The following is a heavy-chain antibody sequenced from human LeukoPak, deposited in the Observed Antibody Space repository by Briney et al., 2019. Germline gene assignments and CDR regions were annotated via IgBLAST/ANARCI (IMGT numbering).Heavy chain of an antibody. CDR3: ARYSSTWPYWYFDL. D-gene: IGHD6-13*01. CDR1: GGSFSGYY. V-gene: IGHV4-34*01. CDR2: IYHSGST. Sequence: NTSETLSLTCAVYGGSFSGYYWSWIRQPPGKGLEWIGYIYHSGSTYYNPSLKSRVTISVDRSKNQFSLKLTSVTAADTAVYYCARYSSTWPYWYFDLWGRGTLVTVSS. J-gene: IGHJ2*01.